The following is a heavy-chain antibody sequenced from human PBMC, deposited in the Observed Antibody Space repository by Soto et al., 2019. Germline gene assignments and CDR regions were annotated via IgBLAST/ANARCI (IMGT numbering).Heavy chain of an antibody. CDR3: TTEFDYYDSSGYYYATDY. Sequence: PGGSLRLSCAASGFTFSSYSMNWVRQAPGKGLEWVGRIKSKTDGGTTDYAAPVKGRFTISRDDSKDTLYLQMNSLKTEDTAVYYCTTEFDYYDSSGYYYATDYWGQGALVTVSS. D-gene: IGHD3-22*01. J-gene: IGHJ4*02. V-gene: IGHV3-15*07. CDR1: GFTFSSYS. CDR2: IKSKTDGGTT.